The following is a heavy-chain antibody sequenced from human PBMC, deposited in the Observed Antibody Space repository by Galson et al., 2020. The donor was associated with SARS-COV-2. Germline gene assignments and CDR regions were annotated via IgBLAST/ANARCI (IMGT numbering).Heavy chain of an antibody. CDR3: AKGPNSYSSNWYGLDY. Sequence: GGSLRLSCAASGFTFDDYAMHWVRQGPGKGPEWVSGITWNSGTIGYAGSVKGRFTISRDNAKNSLYLQMNSLTPEDTAFYYCAKGPNSYSSNWYGLDYWGQGTLVTVS. CDR1: GFTFDDYA. J-gene: IGHJ4*02. V-gene: IGHV3-9*01. D-gene: IGHD6-13*01. CDR2: ITWNSGTI.